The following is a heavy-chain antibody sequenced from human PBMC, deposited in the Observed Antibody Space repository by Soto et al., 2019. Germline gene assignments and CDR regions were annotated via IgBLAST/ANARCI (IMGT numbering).Heavy chain of an antibody. D-gene: IGHD2-2*01. CDR1: GGTFSSYT. J-gene: IGHJ5*02. Sequence: QVQLVQSGAEVKKPGSSVKVSCKASGGTFSSYTISWVRQAPGQGLEWMGRIIPILGIANYAQKFQGRVTITANKSTSTAYMELSSLRSEDPAVYYCARLPAALGWFDPWGQGTLVPVSS. CDR2: IIPILGIA. CDR3: ARLPAALGWFDP. V-gene: IGHV1-69*02.